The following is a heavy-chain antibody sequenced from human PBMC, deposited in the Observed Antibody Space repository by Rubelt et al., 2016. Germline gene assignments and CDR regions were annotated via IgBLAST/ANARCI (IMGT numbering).Heavy chain of an antibody. CDR1: GYTFTSYG. CDR3: ASDADYEDSSGYYPY. CDR2: ISAYNGNT. J-gene: IGHJ4*02. V-gene: IGHV1-18*01. Sequence: QVQLVQSGAEVKKPGASVKVSCKASGYTFTSYGISWVRQAPGQGLEWMGWISAYNGNTNYAQKVQGGGTMPPETSTSTAYRELRSLRSDDTAVYYCASDADYEDSSGYYPYWGQGTLVTVSS. D-gene: IGHD3-22*01.